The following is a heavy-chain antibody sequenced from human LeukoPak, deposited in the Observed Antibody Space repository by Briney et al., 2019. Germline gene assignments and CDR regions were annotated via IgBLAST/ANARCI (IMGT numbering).Heavy chain of an antibody. D-gene: IGHD1-1*01. V-gene: IGHV4-59*01. CDR1: GGSISSYY. CDR2: IHNSGNT. J-gene: IGHJ5*01. Sequence: PSETLSLTCTVSGGSISSYYWSWIRQPPGKGLERIGHIHNSGNTNYNPSLKSRVTLSVDTSKNQFSLKLSSVTAADTAVYYCAREGTTGRNLNWFDSWGQGTLVTVSS. CDR3: AREGTTGRNLNWFDS.